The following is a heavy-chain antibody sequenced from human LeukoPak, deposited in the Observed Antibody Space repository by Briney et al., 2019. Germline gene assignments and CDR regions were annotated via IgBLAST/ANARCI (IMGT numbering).Heavy chain of an antibody. CDR2: IHYSGST. CDR3: AREVVAAAEVDY. J-gene: IGHJ4*02. CDR1: GGSLSGYY. Sequence: SETLSLTCTVSGGSLSGYYWSWIRQPPGKGLEYIAYIHYSGSTDYNPSLKSRVTISIDTSKNQFSLKLSSVTAADTAVYYCAREVVAAAEVDYWGQGTLVTVSS. V-gene: IGHV4-4*08. D-gene: IGHD6-13*01.